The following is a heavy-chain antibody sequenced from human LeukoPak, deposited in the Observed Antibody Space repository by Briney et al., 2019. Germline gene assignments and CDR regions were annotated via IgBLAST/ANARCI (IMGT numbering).Heavy chain of an antibody. D-gene: IGHD3-22*01. CDR2: IYTSGST. CDR3: ARGEYYYDSSGYGVFDY. V-gene: IGHV4-4*07. J-gene: IGHJ4*02. CDR1: GGSISSYY. Sequence: SETLSLTCTVSGGSISSYYWSWIRQPAGKGLEWIGRIYTSGSTNYNPSLKSRVTMSVDTSKNQFSLKLSSVTAADTAVYYCARGEYYYDSSGYGVFDYWGQGTLVTVSS.